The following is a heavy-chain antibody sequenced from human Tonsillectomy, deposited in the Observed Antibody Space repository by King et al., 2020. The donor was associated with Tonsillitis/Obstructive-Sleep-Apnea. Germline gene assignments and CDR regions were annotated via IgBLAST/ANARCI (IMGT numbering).Heavy chain of an antibody. CDR2: ISYDGSNK. CDR1: GFTFSSYA. CDR3: ARDPRERYCTNGVCYMDY. J-gene: IGHJ4*02. Sequence: VQLVESGGGVVQPGRSLRLSCAASGFTFSSYAMHWVRQAPGKGLEWVAVISYDGSNKYYADSVKGRFTISRDNSKNTLYLQMNSLRAEDTAVYYCARDPRERYCTNGVCYMDYWGQGTLVTVSS. D-gene: IGHD2-8*01. V-gene: IGHV3-30*04.